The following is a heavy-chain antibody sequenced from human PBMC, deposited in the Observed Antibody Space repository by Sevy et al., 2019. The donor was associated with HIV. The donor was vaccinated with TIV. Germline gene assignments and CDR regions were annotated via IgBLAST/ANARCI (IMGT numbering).Heavy chain of an antibody. J-gene: IGHJ4*02. CDR1: GGSISSSSYY. CDR2: IYYSGST. Sequence: SETLSLTCTVSGGSISSSSYYWGWIRQPPGKGLEWIGSIYYSGSTYYNPSLKSRVTISVDTSKNQFSLKLSSVTAADTAVYYCARHSGYDSSGYRFDYWGQGTLVTVSS. D-gene: IGHD3-22*01. CDR3: ARHSGYDSSGYRFDY. V-gene: IGHV4-39*01.